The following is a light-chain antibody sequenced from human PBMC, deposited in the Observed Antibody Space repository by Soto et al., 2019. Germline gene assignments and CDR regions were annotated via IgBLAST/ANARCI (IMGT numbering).Light chain of an antibody. V-gene: IGKV3-20*01. CDR3: QQYYYSSYT. CDR2: GAS. CDR1: QSVSSNY. J-gene: IGKJ2*01. Sequence: ELVLTQSPGTLSLSPGERVTLSCRASQSVSSNYLAWYQQKPGQAPRLLIYGASERATGIPDRFSGIGSGTDFTLTVSRLEPEDFAVYYCQQYYYSSYTFGQGTKLEMK.